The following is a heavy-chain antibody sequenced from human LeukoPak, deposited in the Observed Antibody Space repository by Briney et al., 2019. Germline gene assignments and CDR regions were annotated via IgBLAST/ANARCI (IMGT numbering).Heavy chain of an antibody. CDR2: IGTAGDT. J-gene: IGHJ3*01. V-gene: IGHV3-13*01. D-gene: IGHD1-26*01. Sequence: PGGSLRLSCAASGFTFSSYDMHWVRQATGKGLEWVSAIGTAGDTYYADSVKGRFTISRDNSKNTLYLQMNSLRAEDTAIYYCARDPGIDAFDVWGQGTMVTVSS. CDR3: ARDPGIDAFDV. CDR1: GFTFSSYD.